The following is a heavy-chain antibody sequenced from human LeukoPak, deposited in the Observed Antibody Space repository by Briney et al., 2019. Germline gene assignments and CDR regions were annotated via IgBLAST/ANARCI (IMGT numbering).Heavy chain of an antibody. D-gene: IGHD5-18*01. CDR1: GFTVSSDY. J-gene: IGHJ4*02. V-gene: IGHV3-66*01. CDR2: IYSGGST. CDR3: ARAPVVDTAMAHMAPFDY. Sequence: GGSLRLSCAASGFTVSSDYMSWVRQAPGKGLEWVSVIYSGGSTYYADSVKGRFTISRDNSKNTLYLQMNSLRAEDTAVYYCARAPVVDTAMAHMAPFDYWGQGTLVTVSS.